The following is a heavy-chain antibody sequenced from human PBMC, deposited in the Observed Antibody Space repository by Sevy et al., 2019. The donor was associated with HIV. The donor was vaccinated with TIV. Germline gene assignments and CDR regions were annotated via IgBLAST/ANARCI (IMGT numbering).Heavy chain of an antibody. J-gene: IGHJ6*02. Sequence: GGSLRLSCAASGFSFSTYGMTWVRQAPGKGLEWVAVISYDGHMKYYADSVKGRFTISRDNSKSALYMDMNSLRPDDTARYYCARGGSGSFDPFYYYYDMDVWGQGTTVTVSS. CDR3: ARGGSGSFDPFYYYYDMDV. CDR1: GFSFSTYG. V-gene: IGHV3-30*03. D-gene: IGHD3-10*01. CDR2: ISYDGHMK.